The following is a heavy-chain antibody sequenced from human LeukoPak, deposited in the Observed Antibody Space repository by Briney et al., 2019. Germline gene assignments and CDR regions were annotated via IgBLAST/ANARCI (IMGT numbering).Heavy chain of an antibody. D-gene: IGHD3-22*01. CDR1: GGSISSGGYY. Sequence: PSETLSLTCTVSGGSISSGGYYWSWIRQHPGKGLEWIGYIYYSGSTYYNPSLKSRVTISVDTSKNQFSLKLSSVTAADTAVYYCARDHYDSSGHLIDYWGQGTLVTVSS. CDR3: ARDHYDSSGHLIDY. CDR2: IYYSGST. V-gene: IGHV4-31*03. J-gene: IGHJ4*02.